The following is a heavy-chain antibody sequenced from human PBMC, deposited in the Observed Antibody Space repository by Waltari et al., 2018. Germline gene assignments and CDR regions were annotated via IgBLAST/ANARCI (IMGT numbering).Heavy chain of an antibody. CDR1: GGSFSGYY. CDR2: INHSGST. CDR3: ARGGMVSLRERRGRSLRY. V-gene: IGHV4-34*01. D-gene: IGHD1-1*01. J-gene: IGHJ4*02. Sequence: QVQLQQWGAGLLKPSETLSLTCAVYGGSFSGYYWSWIRQPPGKGLEWIGEINHSGSTNYNPSLKSRVTISVDTSKNQFSLKLSSVTAADTAVYYCARGGMVSLRERRGRSLRYWGQGTLVTVSS.